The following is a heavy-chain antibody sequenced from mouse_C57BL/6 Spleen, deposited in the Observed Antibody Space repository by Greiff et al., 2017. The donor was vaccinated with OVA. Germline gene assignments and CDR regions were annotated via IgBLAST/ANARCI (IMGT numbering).Heavy chain of an antibody. CDR1: GYTFTSYW. D-gene: IGHD2-2*01. V-gene: IGHV1-64*01. CDR3: AGDYRGYDEVDY. CDR2: IHPNSGST. Sequence: QVQLQQPGAELVKPGASVKLSCKASGYTFTSYWMHWVKQRPGQGLEWIGMIHPNSGSTNYNEKFKSKATLTVDKSSSTAYMQLSSLTSEDSAVYYCAGDYRGYDEVDYWGQGTTLTVSS. J-gene: IGHJ2*01.